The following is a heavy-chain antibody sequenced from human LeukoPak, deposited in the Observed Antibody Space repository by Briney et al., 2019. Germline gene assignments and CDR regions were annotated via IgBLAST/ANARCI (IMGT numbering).Heavy chain of an antibody. D-gene: IGHD1-7*01. J-gene: IGHJ4*02. CDR3: ARDDSSITGTKRH. CDR1: GFTFDKYG. Sequence: GGSLRLSCAASGFTFDKYGMSWVRQGPGKGLEWVSGINWNGGSTGYADSVKGRFTISRDNAKNSLYLQMNSLRAEDTALYYCARDDSSITGTKRHWGQGTLVTVSS. V-gene: IGHV3-20*04. CDR2: INWNGGST.